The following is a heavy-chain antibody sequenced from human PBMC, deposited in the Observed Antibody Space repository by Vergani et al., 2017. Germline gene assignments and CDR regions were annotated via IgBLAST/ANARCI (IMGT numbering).Heavy chain of an antibody. CDR1: GGSISSYY. Sequence: QVQLQESGPGLVKPSENLSLTCTVSGGSISSYYWSWIRQPPGQGLEWIGYIYYSGSTNYNPSLKSRVTISVDTSKNQFSLKLSSVTAADTAVYYCAREGSGSNRMAFDIWGQGTMVTVSS. CDR2: IYYSGST. J-gene: IGHJ3*02. CDR3: AREGSGSNRMAFDI. V-gene: IGHV4-59*01. D-gene: IGHD1-26*01.